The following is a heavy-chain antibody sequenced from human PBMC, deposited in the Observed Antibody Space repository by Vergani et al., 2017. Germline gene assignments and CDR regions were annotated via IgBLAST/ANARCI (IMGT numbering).Heavy chain of an antibody. D-gene: IGHD4-17*01. CDR2: IFHTGST. V-gene: IGHV4-4*03. CDR3: ASRNDTSDYVFSY. CDR1: GASISSSNW. Sequence: QVQLQESGPGLVKPPGTLSLTCAVSGASISSSNWWSWVRQLPGKGLEWIGEIFHTGSTNYNPSLKSRVTISVDRSMIQFSLKLTSVTAADTAVYYCASRNDTSDYVFSYWGQGTLVTVSS. J-gene: IGHJ4*02.